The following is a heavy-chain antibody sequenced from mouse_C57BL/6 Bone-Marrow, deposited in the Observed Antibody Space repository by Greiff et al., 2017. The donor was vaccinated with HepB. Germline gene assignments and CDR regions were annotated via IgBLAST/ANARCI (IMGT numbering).Heavy chain of an antibody. Sequence: QVQLKESGAELARPGASVKLSCKASGYTFTSYGISWVKQRTGQGLEWIGEIYPRSGNTYYNEKFKGKATLTAAKSSSTAYMELRSLTSEDSAVYFCARSGYYPLYAMDYWGQGTSVTVSS. J-gene: IGHJ4*01. CDR3: ARSGYYPLYAMDY. D-gene: IGHD2-3*01. V-gene: IGHV1-81*01. CDR2: IYPRSGNT. CDR1: GYTFTSYG.